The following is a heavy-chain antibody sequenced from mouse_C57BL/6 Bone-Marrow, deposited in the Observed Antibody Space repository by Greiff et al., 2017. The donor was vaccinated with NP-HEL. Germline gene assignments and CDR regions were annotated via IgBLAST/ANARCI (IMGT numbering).Heavy chain of an antibody. CDR1: GYTFTDYN. D-gene: IGHD2-1*01. CDR2: INPNSGGT. J-gene: IGHJ2*01. V-gene: IGHV1-18*01. CDR3: ARRTRGNSYPYYFDY. Sequence: VQLQQSGPELVKPGASVKIPCTASGYTFTDYNMAWVKQSPGKSLEWIGDINPNSGGTIYNQKFKGKATLTVDKSSSTAYMELRSLTSEDTAVYYCARRTRGNSYPYYFDYWGQGTTLTVSS.